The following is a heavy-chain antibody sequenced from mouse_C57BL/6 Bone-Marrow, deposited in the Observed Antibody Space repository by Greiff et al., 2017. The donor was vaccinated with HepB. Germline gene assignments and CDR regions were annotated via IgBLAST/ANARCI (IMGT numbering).Heavy chain of an antibody. D-gene: IGHD1-1*01. CDR2: IYPRSGNT. Sequence: QVQLQQSGAELARPGASVKLSCKASGYTFTSYGISWVKQRTGQGLEWIGEIYPRSGNTYYNEKFKGKATLTADKSSSTAYMELRSLTSEDSAVYFCARSYLGSYYYGSSYGYFDVWGTGTTVTVSS. J-gene: IGHJ1*03. CDR1: GYTFTSYG. V-gene: IGHV1-81*01. CDR3: ARSYLGSYYYGSSYGYFDV.